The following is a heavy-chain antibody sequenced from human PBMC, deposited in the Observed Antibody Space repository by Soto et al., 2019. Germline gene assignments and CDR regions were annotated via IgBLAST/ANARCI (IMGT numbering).Heavy chain of an antibody. V-gene: IGHV3-21*01. CDR3: VSAVDDEDGAAGPWVYFEN. Sequence: GGSLRLSCAASGLTFRRNNINWVRQAPGKGLGWVASISSSGDYVYYADSVKGGLIISRDNFQNSLILQMNNLRADDTAVYYCVSAVDDEDGAAGPWVYFENWEQGTRVTVSS. J-gene: IGHJ4*02. CDR1: GLTFRRNN. D-gene: IGHD6-25*01. CDR2: ISSSGDYV.